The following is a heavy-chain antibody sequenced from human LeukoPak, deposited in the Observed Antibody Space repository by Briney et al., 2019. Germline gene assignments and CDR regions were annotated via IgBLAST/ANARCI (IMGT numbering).Heavy chain of an antibody. CDR3: VKGYSGYDYNFDY. D-gene: IGHD5-12*01. Sequence: GGSLRLSCLASGFTFSSYAMHWVRQAQGRGMGYVSATRSNGGRTYYADSVKGRFTMSRDNFKNTLYLQMNTARAEDTTVYYCVKGYSGYDYNFDYWGQGTLVTVSS. CDR1: GFTFSSYA. J-gene: IGHJ4*02. V-gene: IGHV3-64D*06. CDR2: TRSNGGRT.